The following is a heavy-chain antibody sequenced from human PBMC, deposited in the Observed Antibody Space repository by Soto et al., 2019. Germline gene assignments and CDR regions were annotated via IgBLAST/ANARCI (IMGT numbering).Heavy chain of an antibody. CDR1: GFTFDDYA. V-gene: IGHV3-9*01. CDR2: ISWNSGSI. Sequence: EVQLVESGGGLVQPGRSLRLSCAASGFTFDDYAMHWVRQAPGKGLEWVSGISWNSGSIGYADSVKGRITISRDNAKNSRYLQMNSLRAEDTALYYCAKAFESGVALYNWFDPWGQGTLVTVSS. CDR3: AKAFESGVALYNWFDP. D-gene: IGHD3-3*01. J-gene: IGHJ5*02.